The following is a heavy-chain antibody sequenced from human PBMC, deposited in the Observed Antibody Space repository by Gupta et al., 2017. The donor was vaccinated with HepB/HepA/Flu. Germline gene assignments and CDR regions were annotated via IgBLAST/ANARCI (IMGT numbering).Heavy chain of an antibody. Sequence: QVQLVESGGGVVQPGRSLRLSCAASGFTFSSYGMHWVRQAPGKGLEWVAVIWYDGSNKYYADSVKGRFTISRDNSKNTLYLQMNSLRAEDTAVYYCVAGATGMTYYYYGMDVWGQGTTVTVSS. J-gene: IGHJ6*02. D-gene: IGHD1-26*01. CDR1: GFTFSSYG. CDR2: IWYDGSNK. V-gene: IGHV3-33*01. CDR3: VAGATGMTYYYYGMDV.